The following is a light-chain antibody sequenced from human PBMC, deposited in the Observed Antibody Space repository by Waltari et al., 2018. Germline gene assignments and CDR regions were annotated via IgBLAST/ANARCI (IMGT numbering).Light chain of an antibody. CDR2: GAS. J-gene: IGKJ1*01. Sequence: EIVLTQYPGTLSLSPGEGATRSCRASQSVGRSLVWYQQKPGQAPRLLIYGASSRATGIPDRFTGSGSGTDFSLTISRLEPEDFAVYYCQMYVRLPVTFGQGTKVEI. CDR1: QSVGRS. CDR3: QMYVRLPVT. V-gene: IGKV3-20*01.